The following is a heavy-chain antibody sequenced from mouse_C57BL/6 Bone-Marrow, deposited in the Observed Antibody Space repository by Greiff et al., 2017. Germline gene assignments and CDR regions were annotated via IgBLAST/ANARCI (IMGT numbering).Heavy chain of an antibody. V-gene: IGHV1-81*01. Sequence: VQLKESGAELARPGASVKLSCKASGYTFTSYGISWVKQRTGQGLEWIGEIYPRSGNTYYNEKFKGKAALTADKSSSTAYMELRSLTSEDSAVYFCARQLRLRRDYWGQGTTLTVSS. CDR2: IYPRSGNT. CDR3: ARQLRLRRDY. J-gene: IGHJ2*01. D-gene: IGHD3-2*02. CDR1: GYTFTSYG.